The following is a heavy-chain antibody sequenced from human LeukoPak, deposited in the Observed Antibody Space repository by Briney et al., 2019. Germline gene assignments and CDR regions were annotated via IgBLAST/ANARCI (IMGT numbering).Heavy chain of an antibody. J-gene: IGHJ4*02. CDR2: IYSNGGT. Sequence: SETLSVTCSVSGGSINSFYWSWIRQPRGKGLEWIGYIYSNGGTYYNPSLKSRFTMSVDTSKNQFYLKLNSVTAADTAVYYCARHVSGIYGSRGDFDYWGQGTLVTVSS. V-gene: IGHV4-59*08. CDR3: ARHVSGIYGSRGDFDY. D-gene: IGHD3-10*01. CDR1: GGSINSFY.